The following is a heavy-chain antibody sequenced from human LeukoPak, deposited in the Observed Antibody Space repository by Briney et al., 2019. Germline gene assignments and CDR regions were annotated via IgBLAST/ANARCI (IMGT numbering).Heavy chain of an antibody. D-gene: IGHD3-10*01. CDR3: ATEVKVVRGVIRDY. CDR2: INPSGGST. V-gene: IGHV1-46*01. Sequence: GASVKVSCKASGYTFTSYYMHWVRQAPGQGLEWMGIINPSGGSTSYAQKFQGRVTMTEDTSTDTAYMELSSLRSEDTAVYYCATEVKVVRGVIRDYWGQGTLVTVSS. J-gene: IGHJ4*02. CDR1: GYTFTSYY.